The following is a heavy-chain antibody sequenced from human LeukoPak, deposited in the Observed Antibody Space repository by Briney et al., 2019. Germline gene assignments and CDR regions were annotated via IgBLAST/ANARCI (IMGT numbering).Heavy chain of an antibody. CDR3: ASRRVGAFDY. V-gene: IGHV4-59*08. D-gene: IGHD1-26*01. CDR2: IYYSGST. Sequence: SETLSLTCTVSGGSISSYDWSWIRQPPGKGLEWIGYIYYSGSTNYNPSLKSRVTISIDTSKNQFSLKVSSVTAADTAVYYCASRRVGAFDYWGQGTLVTVSS. J-gene: IGHJ4*02. CDR1: GGSISSYD.